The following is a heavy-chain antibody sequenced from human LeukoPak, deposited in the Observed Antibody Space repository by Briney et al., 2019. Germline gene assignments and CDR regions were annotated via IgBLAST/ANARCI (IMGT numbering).Heavy chain of an antibody. D-gene: IGHD3-10*01. CDR1: GFTFSSYS. CDR2: ISSSSSTI. V-gene: IGHV3-48*01. CDR3: ARDLPFGCGSGSYFDY. Sequence: GGSLRLSCAASGFTFSSYSMNWVRQAPGKGLEWVSYISSSSSTIYYADSVKGRFTISRDNAKNSLYLQMNSLRAEDTAVYYCARDLPFGCGSGSYFDYWGQGTLVTVSS. J-gene: IGHJ4*02.